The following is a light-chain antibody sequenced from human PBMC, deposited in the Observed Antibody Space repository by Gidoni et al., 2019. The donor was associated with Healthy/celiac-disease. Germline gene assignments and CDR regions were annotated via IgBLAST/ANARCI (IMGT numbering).Light chain of an antibody. Sequence: EIVLTQSPGTLSLSPGARATLSCRASQSVSSSYLAWYQQKPGQAPRLLIYGASSRATGIPDRFSGSGSGTDFTLTISRLDPEDFAVYYCQQYGSSPLYTFGQGTKLEIK. V-gene: IGKV3-20*01. CDR2: GAS. CDR1: QSVSSSY. CDR3: QQYGSSPLYT. J-gene: IGKJ2*01.